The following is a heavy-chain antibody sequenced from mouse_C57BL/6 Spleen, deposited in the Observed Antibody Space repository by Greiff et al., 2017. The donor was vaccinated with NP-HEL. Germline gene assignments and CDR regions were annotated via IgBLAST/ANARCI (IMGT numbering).Heavy chain of an antibody. D-gene: IGHD1-1*01. CDR2: IYPRSGNT. V-gene: IGHV1-81*01. Sequence: QVQLQQSGAELARPGASVKLSCKASGYTFTSYGISWVKQRTGQGLEWIGEIYPRSGNTYYNEKFKGKATLTADKSSSTAYMELRSLTSEDSAVYFCARGGGSSYDYFDYWGKGTTLTVSS. CDR3: ARGGGSSYDYFDY. CDR1: GYTFTSYG. J-gene: IGHJ2*01.